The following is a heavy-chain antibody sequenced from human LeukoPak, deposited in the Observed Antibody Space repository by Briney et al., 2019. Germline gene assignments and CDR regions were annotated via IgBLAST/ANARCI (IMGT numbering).Heavy chain of an antibody. D-gene: IGHD6-19*01. CDR1: GYTFTGYY. J-gene: IGHJ4*02. CDR3: ARGAYDSSGWIDY. V-gene: IGHV1-2*02. CDR2: INPNSGGT. Sequence: ASVKVSCKASGYTFTGYYMHWVRQAPGQGLEWMGWINPNSGGTNYAQKFQGRVTMTRDMSTSTVYMELSSLRSEDTAVYYCARGAYDSSGWIDYWGQGTLVTVSS.